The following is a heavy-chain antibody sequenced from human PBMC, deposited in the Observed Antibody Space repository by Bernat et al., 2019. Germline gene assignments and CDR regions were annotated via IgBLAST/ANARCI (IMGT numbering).Heavy chain of an antibody. J-gene: IGHJ4*02. CDR2: IYSGGNT. D-gene: IGHD2-15*01. Sequence: VQLVESGGGLIQPGGSLRLSCAASGFSVSSNYMSWVRQAPGKGLEWVSVIYSGGNTYYADSAKGRFTISRDNTKNTMYLQMNSLRAEDTAVYYCAGGYCSGGSCYRDYWGQGTLVTVSS. CDR3: AGGYCSGGSCYRDY. CDR1: GFSVSSNY. V-gene: IGHV3-53*01.